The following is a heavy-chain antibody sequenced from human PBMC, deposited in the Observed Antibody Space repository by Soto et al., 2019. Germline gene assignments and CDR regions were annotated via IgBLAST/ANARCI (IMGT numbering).Heavy chain of an antibody. Sequence: ASVKVSCKASGYTFTSYDINWGRQATGQGLEWMGWMNPNSGNTGYAQKFQGRVTMTRNTSISTAYMELSSLRSEDTAVYYCARALTTGTTWVDTWGQGTLVTVSS. D-gene: IGHD4-17*01. CDR2: MNPNSGNT. V-gene: IGHV1-8*02. CDR3: ARALTTGTTWVDT. CDR1: GYTFTSYD. J-gene: IGHJ5*02.